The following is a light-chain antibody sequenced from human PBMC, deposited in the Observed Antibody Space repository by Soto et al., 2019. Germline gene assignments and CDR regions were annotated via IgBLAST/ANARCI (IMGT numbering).Light chain of an antibody. CDR3: QQNNSSPT. CDR1: QSISSW. CDR2: KAS. J-gene: IGKJ1*01. Sequence: DIQMTQSPSTLSASVGDRVTITCRASQSISSWLAWYQQKPGKAPKLLIYKASSLASGLPSRFSGSGSGTEFTPTISSLQEDDVVNYCWQQNNSSPTFGQGTKVEIK. V-gene: IGKV1-5*03.